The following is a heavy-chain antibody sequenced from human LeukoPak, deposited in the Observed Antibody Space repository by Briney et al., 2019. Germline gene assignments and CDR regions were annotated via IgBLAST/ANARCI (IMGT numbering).Heavy chain of an antibody. CDR2: IHYSGST. D-gene: IGHD3-16*01. CDR3: ARLGALHDAFDV. J-gene: IGHJ3*01. CDR1: GDSITSYY. Sequence: PSETLSLTCTVSGDSITSYYWSWIRQPPGKGLEWIGNIHYSGSTKYNPSLKRRVTISVDTSKNQFSLRVTSLTAADTAVYYCARLGALHDAFDVWGQGTLVSVSS. V-gene: IGHV4-59*12.